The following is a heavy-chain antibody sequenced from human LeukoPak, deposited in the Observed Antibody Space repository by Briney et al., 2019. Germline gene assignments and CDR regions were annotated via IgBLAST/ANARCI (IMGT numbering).Heavy chain of an antibody. V-gene: IGHV3-7*04. J-gene: IGHJ3*02. D-gene: IGHD2-2*01. Sequence: PGGSLRLSCVASKLTSSSYWMTWVRQAPGKGLEWVANIKGDGSEEYYVDSVKGRFTISRDNAENSLYLQMDSLRAEDTAVYYCARDPYTSFFGAFDIWGQGTMVTVAS. CDR3: ARDPYTSFFGAFDI. CDR2: IKGDGSEE. CDR1: KLTSSSYW.